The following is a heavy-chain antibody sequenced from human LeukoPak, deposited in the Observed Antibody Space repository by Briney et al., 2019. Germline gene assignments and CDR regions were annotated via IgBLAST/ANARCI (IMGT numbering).Heavy chain of an antibody. Sequence: ASVKVSCKASGYTFTSYDINWVRQVTGQGLEWMGWMNPNSGNTGYAQKFQGRVTMTRNTSISTAYMELSSLRSEDTAVYYCARGITMVRGVIHYYYGMDVWGQGTTVTVSS. CDR1: GYTFTSYD. V-gene: IGHV1-8*01. CDR2: MNPNSGNT. CDR3: ARGITMVRGVIHYYYGMDV. J-gene: IGHJ6*02. D-gene: IGHD3-10*01.